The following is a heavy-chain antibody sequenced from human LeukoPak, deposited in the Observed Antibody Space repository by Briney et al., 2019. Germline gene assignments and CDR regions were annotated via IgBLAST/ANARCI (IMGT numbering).Heavy chain of an antibody. CDR2: ISSSSSYI. Sequence: PGGSLRLSCAASGFTFSSYSMNWVRQAPGKGLEWVSSISSSSSYIYYADSVKGRFTISRDNAKNSLYLQMNSLRAEDTAVYYCAREEGHYYYYMDVWGKGTTVTVSS. CDR1: GFTFSSYS. CDR3: AREEGHYYYYMDV. J-gene: IGHJ6*03. V-gene: IGHV3-21*01.